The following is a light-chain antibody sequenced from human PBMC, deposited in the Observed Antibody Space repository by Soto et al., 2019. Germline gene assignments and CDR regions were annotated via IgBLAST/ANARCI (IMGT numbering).Light chain of an antibody. CDR2: GAS. CDR1: KSVSCSV. Sequence: EIWLTQSPGTLSLSPGEIDTLSCRSSKSVSCSVLARYQQKPGQAPMLLIYGASNRATGIPDRFSGSGSGTDFTLTISRLAPEDFAVYYCQQYDNSPLTFGQGSKLEIK. CDR3: QQYDNSPLT. J-gene: IGKJ2*01. V-gene: IGKV3-20*01.